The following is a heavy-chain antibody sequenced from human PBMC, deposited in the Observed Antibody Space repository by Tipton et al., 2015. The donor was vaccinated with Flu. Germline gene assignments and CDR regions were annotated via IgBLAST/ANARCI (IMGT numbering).Heavy chain of an antibody. Sequence: QVQLVQSGGEVKKPGTSVKVSCKASGYSFTSDGITWVRQAPGQGLEWMGWISTYNGDTNVAQSLQGRVTMTRDTFANTAFLELTGLRSDDTAVYYCTLGMKSLQLWGQGTLINVSS. V-gene: IGHV1-18*04. D-gene: IGHD4-11*01. CDR3: TLGMKSLQL. CDR1: GYSFTSDG. J-gene: IGHJ4*02. CDR2: ISTYNGDT.